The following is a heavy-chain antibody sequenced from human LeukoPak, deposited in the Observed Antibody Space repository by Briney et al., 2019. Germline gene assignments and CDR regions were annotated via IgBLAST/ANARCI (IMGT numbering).Heavy chain of an antibody. CDR1: GFTFSSYW. CDR3: ARDDDTSYYFYYMDV. J-gene: IGHJ6*03. D-gene: IGHD2-2*01. Sequence: GGSLRLSCAASGFTFSSYWMHWVRQAPGKGLVWVSRINSDGSSTSYADSVKGRFTISRDNAKNTLYLQMNSLRAEDTAVYYCARDDDTSYYFYYMDVWGKGTTVTVSS. CDR2: INSDGSST. V-gene: IGHV3-74*01.